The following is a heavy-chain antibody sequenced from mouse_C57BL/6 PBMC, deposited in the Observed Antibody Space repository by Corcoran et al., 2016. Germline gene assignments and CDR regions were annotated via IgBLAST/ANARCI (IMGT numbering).Heavy chain of an antibody. Sequence: EVQLQQSGPELVKPGASVKISCKASGYTFTDYYMNWVKQSHGKSLEWIGDINPNNGGTSYNQKFKGKATLTVDKSSSTAYMELRSLTSEDSAVYYCATGTDYYAMDYWGQGTSVTVSS. J-gene: IGHJ4*01. CDR2: INPNNGGT. V-gene: IGHV1-26*01. D-gene: IGHD4-1*01. CDR3: ATGTDYYAMDY. CDR1: GYTFTDYY.